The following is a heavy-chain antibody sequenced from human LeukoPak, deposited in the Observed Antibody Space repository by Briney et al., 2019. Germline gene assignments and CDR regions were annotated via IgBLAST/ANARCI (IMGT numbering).Heavy chain of an antibody. CDR3: ARDGLAAATLHWCFDL. J-gene: IGHJ2*01. V-gene: IGHV3-7*01. Sequence: ETLSLTCTVSGGSISSSSYYWGWIRQPPGKGLEWVANIKYDGNEKYYVDSVKGRFTISRDNARNSLYLQMNSLRAEDTAVYYCARDGLAAATLHWCFDLWGRGTLVTVSS. CDR1: GGSISSSSYY. CDR2: IKYDGNEK. D-gene: IGHD2-15*01.